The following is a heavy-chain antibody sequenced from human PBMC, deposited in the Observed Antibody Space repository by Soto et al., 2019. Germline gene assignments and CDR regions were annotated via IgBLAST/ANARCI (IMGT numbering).Heavy chain of an antibody. J-gene: IGHJ4*02. CDR1: GFTFRSYV. Sequence: QVQLVESGGGVVQPGTSLRLSCVGSGFTFRSYVIHCVRQAPGKGLEWVALTSYDGSNNFYGDSVKGRFTISRHNSRNTVELQMDSLRFEDTALSDCARWGTTGGLDVWGQGTLVSVSS. CDR3: ARWGTTGGLDV. V-gene: IGHV3-33*05. D-gene: IGHD3-16*01. CDR2: TSYDGSNN.